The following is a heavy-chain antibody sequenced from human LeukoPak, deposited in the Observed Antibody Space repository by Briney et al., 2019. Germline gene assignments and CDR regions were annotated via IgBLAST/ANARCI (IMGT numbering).Heavy chain of an antibody. CDR3: ATGGYCGDDCDFPLDY. Sequence: QPGGSLRLSCAASGFTFSSFWMHWVRQVPGKGLVWVSRINRDVSTTRYADSVKGRFTIFRDNAKNTLYLQMNSLRAEDTAVYYCATGGYCGDDCDFPLDYWGQGTLVTVSS. J-gene: IGHJ4*02. CDR2: INRDVSTT. CDR1: GFTFSSFW. D-gene: IGHD2-21*02. V-gene: IGHV3-74*01.